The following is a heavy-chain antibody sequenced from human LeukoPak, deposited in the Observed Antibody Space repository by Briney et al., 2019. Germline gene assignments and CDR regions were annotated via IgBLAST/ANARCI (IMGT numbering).Heavy chain of an antibody. D-gene: IGHD1-26*01. CDR1: GFTFSTYT. Sequence: GGSLRLSCAASGFTFSTYTMNWVRQAPGKGLEWVSSISSRSSYIYYADSVKGRFTISRDNAKNSLYLQMNSLRAEDTAVYYCARVPGSGSYPYYFDYWGQGTLVTVSS. J-gene: IGHJ4*02. CDR3: ARVPGSGSYPYYFDY. V-gene: IGHV3-21*01. CDR2: ISSRSSYI.